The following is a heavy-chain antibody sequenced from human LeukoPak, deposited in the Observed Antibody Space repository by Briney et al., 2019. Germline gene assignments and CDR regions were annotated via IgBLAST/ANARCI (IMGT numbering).Heavy chain of an antibody. D-gene: IGHD6-6*01. Sequence: GESLKISCQGSGYIFTTYWIGWVRQVPGKGLEWMGIIYPGDSDTRYSPSFQGQVTMSADKSISTAYLQWSSLKASDTAMYYCARRARSSNYFDYWGQGTLVTVSS. CDR1: GYIFTTYW. CDR2: IYPGDSDT. CDR3: ARRARSSNYFDY. V-gene: IGHV5-51*01. J-gene: IGHJ4*02.